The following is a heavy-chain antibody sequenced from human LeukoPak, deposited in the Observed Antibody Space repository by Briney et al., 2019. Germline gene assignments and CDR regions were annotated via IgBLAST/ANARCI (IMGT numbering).Heavy chain of an antibody. CDR1: GFSFSSNW. CDR3: AKREGGSYSPFDY. CDR2: INPDGSEK. J-gene: IGHJ4*02. D-gene: IGHD1-26*01. Sequence: GGSLRLSCAASGFSFSSNWMTWVRQAPGKGLEWVGNINPDGSEKFYVDSVRGRFTISRDNAKSSLYLQMSSLRADDTAVYYCAKREGGSYSPFDYWGQGTLVTVSS. V-gene: IGHV3-7*01.